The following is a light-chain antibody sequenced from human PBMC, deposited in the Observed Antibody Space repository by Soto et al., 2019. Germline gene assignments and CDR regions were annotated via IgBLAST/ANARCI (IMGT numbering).Light chain of an antibody. V-gene: IGKV4-1*01. CDR3: HQCYSSAQT. CDR1: QSVLYSSNNKNY. J-gene: IGKJ1*01. CDR2: WAS. Sequence: DIVMTQSPDSLAVSLGERATINCKSSQSVLYSSNNKNYLAWYQQKPGQPPKLLIYWASTRESGVPDRFSGSGSGTDFTLTISSLQAEDVAVYYCHQCYSSAQTFGQGTKVEIK.